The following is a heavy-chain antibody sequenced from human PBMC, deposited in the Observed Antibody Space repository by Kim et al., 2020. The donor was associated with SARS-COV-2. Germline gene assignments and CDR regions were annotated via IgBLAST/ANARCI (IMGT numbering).Heavy chain of an antibody. CDR1: GYTFTSYG. V-gene: IGHV1-18*01. D-gene: IGHD6-19*01. Sequence: ASVKVSCKASGYTFTSYGISWVRQAPGQGLEWMGRISAYNGNTNYAQKLQGRVTMTTDTSTSTAYMELRSLRSDDTAVYYCARDRSSGWYREGNWFDPWGQGTLVTVSS. J-gene: IGHJ5*02. CDR3: ARDRSSGWYREGNWFDP. CDR2: ISAYNGNT.